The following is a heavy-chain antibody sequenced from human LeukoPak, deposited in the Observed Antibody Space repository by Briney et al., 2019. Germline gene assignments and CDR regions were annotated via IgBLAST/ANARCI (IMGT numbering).Heavy chain of an antibody. Sequence: GGSLRLSCAASGFTFSSYAMSWVRQAPGKGLEWVSGISGSGDNTYYADSVKGRFTISRDNSKNTLYLQMNSLRAEDTAVYYCAKEETRRFDCWGQGTLVTVSS. CDR3: AKEETRRFDC. CDR1: GFTFSSYA. V-gene: IGHV3-23*01. CDR2: ISGSGDNT. J-gene: IGHJ4*02.